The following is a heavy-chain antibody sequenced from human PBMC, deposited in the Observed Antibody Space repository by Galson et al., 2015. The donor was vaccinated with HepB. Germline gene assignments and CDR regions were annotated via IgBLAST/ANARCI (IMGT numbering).Heavy chain of an antibody. CDR3: AKEDDSSGWYGGAYFDY. V-gene: IGHV3-23*01. J-gene: IGHJ4*02. Sequence: SLRLSCAASGFTFSSYAMSWVRQAPGKGLEWVSAISGSGGSTYYADSVKGRFTISRDNSKNTLYLQMNSLRAEDTAVYYCAKEDDSSGWYGGAYFDYWGQGTLVTVSS. CDR2: ISGSGGST. D-gene: IGHD6-19*01. CDR1: GFTFSSYA.